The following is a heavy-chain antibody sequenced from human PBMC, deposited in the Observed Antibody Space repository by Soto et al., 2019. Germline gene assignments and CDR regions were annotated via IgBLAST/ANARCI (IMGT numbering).Heavy chain of an antibody. V-gene: IGHV4-31*03. CDR1: GGSISSGGYY. Sequence: SETLSLTCTVSGGSISSGGYYWSWIRQHPGKGLEWIGYIYYSGSTYYNPSLKSRVTISVDTSKNQFSLKLRSVTAADTAVYYCARESRSWYGSIWDYWGQGTLVTVSS. CDR3: ARESRSWYGSIWDY. J-gene: IGHJ4*02. D-gene: IGHD6-13*01. CDR2: IYYSGST.